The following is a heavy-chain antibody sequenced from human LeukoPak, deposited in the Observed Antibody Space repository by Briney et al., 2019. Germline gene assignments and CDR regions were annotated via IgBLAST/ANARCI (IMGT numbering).Heavy chain of an antibody. J-gene: IGHJ4*02. CDR2: IRYDGSNK. CDR1: GFTFSSYG. CDR3: AKESGEPYYFDY. D-gene: IGHD1-26*01. Sequence: PGGSLRLSCAASGFTFSSYGMHWVRQAPGKGLGWVAFIRYDGSNKYYADSVKGRFTISRDNSKNTLYLQMNSLRAEDTAVYYCAKESGEPYYFDYWGQGTLVTVPS. V-gene: IGHV3-30*02.